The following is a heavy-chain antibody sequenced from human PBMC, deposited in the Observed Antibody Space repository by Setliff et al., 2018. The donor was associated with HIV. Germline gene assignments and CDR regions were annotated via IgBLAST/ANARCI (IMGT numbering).Heavy chain of an antibody. V-gene: IGHV4-4*07. CDR1: RDSINGHW. Sequence: SETLSLTCTVSRDSINGHWWSWVRQPAGRGLEWIGRIYTSGSTNYNPSLKSRVTMSVDTSKSQFSLKLNSVTAADTAVYYCGGNGYYSIDYWGQGTLVTVSS. CDR2: IYTSGST. D-gene: IGHD3-22*01. J-gene: IGHJ4*02. CDR3: GGNGYYSIDY.